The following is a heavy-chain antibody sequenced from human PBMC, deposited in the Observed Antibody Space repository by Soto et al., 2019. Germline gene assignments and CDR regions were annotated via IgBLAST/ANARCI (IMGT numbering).Heavy chain of an antibody. D-gene: IGHD6-13*01. CDR1: GYTFTSYA. J-gene: IGHJ6*02. V-gene: IGHV1-3*01. CDR2: INAGNGNT. CDR3: ARDGHSPNSYYYYGMDV. Sequence: ASVKVSFTTSGYTFTSYAMHWVRQAPGQRLEWMGWINAGNGNTKYSQKFQGRVTITRDTSASTAYMELSSLRSEDTAVYYCARDGHSPNSYYYYGMDVWGQGTTVNVSS.